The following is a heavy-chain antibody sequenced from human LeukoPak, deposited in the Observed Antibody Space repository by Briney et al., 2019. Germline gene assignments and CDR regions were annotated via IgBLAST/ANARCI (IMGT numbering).Heavy chain of an antibody. CDR3: ARGEWELILD. V-gene: IGHV1-46*01. J-gene: IGHJ4*02. CDR1: GYTFSSYY. D-gene: IGHD1-26*01. CDR2: INPSGGST. Sequence: ASVKVSCKASGYTFSSYYMHWVRQAPGQGLEWMGIINPSGGSTSYAQNFQGRVTMTTDTSTSTVYMDLSSLRSEDTAVYYCARGEWELILDWGQGTLVTVSS.